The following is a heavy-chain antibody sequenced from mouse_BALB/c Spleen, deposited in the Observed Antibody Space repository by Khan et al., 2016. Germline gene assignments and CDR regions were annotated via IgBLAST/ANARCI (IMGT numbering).Heavy chain of an antibody. CDR2: IDPSNGGT. CDR1: GYAFTSYN. CDR3: AREGITTVVATGLDY. J-gene: IGHJ2*01. Sequence: VQLQQSGPELVKPGASVKVSCKASGYAFTSYNMYWVKQSHGKSLEWMGYIDPSNGGTNYNQKFKGKATLTVEKSSRTAYMHLNSLTSEDSAVYYCAREGITTVVATGLDYWGQGTPLTVSS. D-gene: IGHD1-1*01. V-gene: IGHV1S135*01.